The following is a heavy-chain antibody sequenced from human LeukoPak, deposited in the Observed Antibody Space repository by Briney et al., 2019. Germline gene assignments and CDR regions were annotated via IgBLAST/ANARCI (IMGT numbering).Heavy chain of an antibody. J-gene: IGHJ4*02. Sequence: EASVKVSCKASGGTFSSYAISWVRQAPGQGLEWMGGIIPIFGTANCAQKFQGRVTITADESTSTAYMELSSLRSEDTAVYYCAVLAAAGKSVDWGQGTLVTVSS. D-gene: IGHD6-13*01. CDR1: GGTFSSYA. V-gene: IGHV1-69*01. CDR3: AVLAAAGKSVD. CDR2: IIPIFGTA.